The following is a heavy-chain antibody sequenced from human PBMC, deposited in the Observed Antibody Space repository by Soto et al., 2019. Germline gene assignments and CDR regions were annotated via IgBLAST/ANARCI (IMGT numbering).Heavy chain of an antibody. V-gene: IGHV3-74*01. CDR1: GFTFSSYS. Sequence: GGSLRLSCAASGFTFSSYSMNWVRQAPGKGLVWVSRINPDGSATNYADSAKGRFTISRDNAKNTLYLQMNSLRAGDTAVFYCGRGGSDSPMAPGYWGQGTLVTVSS. CDR3: GRGGSDSPMAPGY. J-gene: IGHJ4*02. D-gene: IGHD5-18*01. CDR2: INPDGSAT.